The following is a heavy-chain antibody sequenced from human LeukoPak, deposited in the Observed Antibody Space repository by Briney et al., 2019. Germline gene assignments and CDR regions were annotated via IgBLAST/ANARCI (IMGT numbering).Heavy chain of an antibody. V-gene: IGHV3-21*01. CDR3: ARDPYSGNYGTYYYYYMDV. CDR2: ITSSGTYT. CDR1: GFTFSNYN. Sequence: SPGGSLRLSCADSGFTFSNYNMNWVRQAPGKAMEWVSSITSSGTYTFYADSVKGRFTISRDNAKNSLYLQMDSLGPEDTAVYYCARDPYSGNYGTYYYYYMDVWGKGTTVTISS. J-gene: IGHJ6*03. D-gene: IGHD1-26*01.